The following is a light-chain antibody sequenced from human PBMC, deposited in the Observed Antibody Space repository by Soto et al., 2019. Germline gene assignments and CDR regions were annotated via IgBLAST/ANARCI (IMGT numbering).Light chain of an antibody. V-gene: IGKV3-20*01. CDR1: QSVSRN. CDR2: AAA. CDR3: QQYGYSSWT. Sequence: EIVMTQSPGTLSVSPGETATLSCRASQSVSRNLALYQQKPGQAPRLLIYAAASRATGIPDRFSGGGSGTEFNLTISRMEPEDFAVYYCQQYGYSSWTFGQGTTVDIK. J-gene: IGKJ1*01.